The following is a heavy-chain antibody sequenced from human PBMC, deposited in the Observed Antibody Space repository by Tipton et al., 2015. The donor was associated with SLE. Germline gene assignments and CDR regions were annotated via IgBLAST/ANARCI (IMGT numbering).Heavy chain of an antibody. CDR2: ISYGGNT. CDR3: ATSGRSAYCDH. D-gene: IGHD2-15*01. J-gene: IGHJ4*02. Sequence: TLSLTCTVSGGSISSSSLYWGCIRQAPGKGLEWIGSISYGGNTYFNPSLRSRLAMSVDTSMNQFSLRLTSLTAADSAVYYCATSGRSAYCDHWGQGTLVTVSS. CDR1: GGSISSSSLY. V-gene: IGHV4-39*07.